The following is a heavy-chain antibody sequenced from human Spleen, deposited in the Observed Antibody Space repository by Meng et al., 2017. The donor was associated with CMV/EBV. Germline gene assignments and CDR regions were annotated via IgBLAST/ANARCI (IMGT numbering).Heavy chain of an antibody. J-gene: IGHJ6*02. CDR1: GGSISSYC. Sequence: SETLSLTCTVSGGSISSYCWSWIRQPPGKGLEWIGYIYYSGSTNYNPSLKSRVTISVDTSKNQFSLKLSSVTAADTAVYYCARDRLGFGMDVWGQGTTVTVSS. D-gene: IGHD3-16*01. V-gene: IGHV4-59*01. CDR3: ARDRLGFGMDV. CDR2: IYYSGST.